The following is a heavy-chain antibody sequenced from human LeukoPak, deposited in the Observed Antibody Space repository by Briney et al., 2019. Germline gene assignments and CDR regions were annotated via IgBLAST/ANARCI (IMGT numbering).Heavy chain of an antibody. CDR3: TILAVASDFDY. J-gene: IGHJ4*02. V-gene: IGHV3-33*01. CDR1: GFAFSSYG. CDR2: IWYDGSDK. Sequence: PGGSLRLSCAVSGFAFSSYGMHWVRQAPGKGLEWVAIIWYDGSDKYYGDSVKGRFTISRDNSKNTLYLQMNILRAEDTAVYYCTILAVASDFDYWGQGTLVTVSS. D-gene: IGHD6-19*01.